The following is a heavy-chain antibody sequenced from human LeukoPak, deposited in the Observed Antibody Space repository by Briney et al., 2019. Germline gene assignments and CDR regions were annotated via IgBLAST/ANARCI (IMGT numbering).Heavy chain of an antibody. D-gene: IGHD3-10*01. CDR2: ISGSGGRT. CDR1: GFTFSSYG. V-gene: IGHV3-23*01. Sequence: GGSLRLSCAASGFTFSSYGMSWVRQAPGKGLEWVSAISGSGGRTDYADSVKGRFTISRDNSKNTLYLQVNSLRAEDTAVYYCAKGGRAGGSITLIRGVRNYYYYMDVWGTGTTVTISS. CDR3: AKGGRAGGSITLIRGVRNYYYYMDV. J-gene: IGHJ6*03.